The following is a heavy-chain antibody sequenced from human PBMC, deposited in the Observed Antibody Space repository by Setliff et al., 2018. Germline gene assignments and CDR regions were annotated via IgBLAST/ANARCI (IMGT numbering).Heavy chain of an antibody. D-gene: IGHD3-10*01. CDR1: GGSFSGYY. CDR2: INHSGST. Sequence: PSETLSLTCAVYGGSFSGYYWSWIRQPPGKGLEWIGEINHSGSTNYNPSLKSRVTISVDTSKNQFSLKLSSVTAADTAVYYCARVRRGGYYGSGSSPFDYWGQGTRVTVSS. V-gene: IGHV4-34*01. CDR3: ARVRRGGYYGSGSSPFDY. J-gene: IGHJ4*02.